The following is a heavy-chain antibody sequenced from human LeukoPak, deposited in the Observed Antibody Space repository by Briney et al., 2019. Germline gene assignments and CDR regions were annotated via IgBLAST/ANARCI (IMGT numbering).Heavy chain of an antibody. CDR3: AKSLYPDALDI. V-gene: IGHV3-30*02. D-gene: IGHD2-8*01. CDR1: GFTFRSHD. J-gene: IGHJ3*02. CDR2: VRFDGSDK. Sequence: GGSLRLSCAASGFTFRSHDMHWVRQAPGKGLEWVTFVRFDGSDKKYADSVKGRFTISRDNSKNTLFLQMISLRDEDTAVYYCAKSLYPDALDIWGQGTMVTFS.